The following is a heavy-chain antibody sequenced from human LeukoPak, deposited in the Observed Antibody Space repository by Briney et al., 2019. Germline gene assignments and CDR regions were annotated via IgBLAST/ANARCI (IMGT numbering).Heavy chain of an antibody. CDR2: ISYDGSNK. D-gene: IGHD2-2*01. CDR1: GFTFSSYG. J-gene: IGHJ4*02. Sequence: PGGSLRLSCAASGFTFSSYGMHWVRQAPGKGLEWVAVISYDGSNKYYADSVKGRFTISRDNSKNTLYLQMNSLRAEDTAVYYCVPTPDIVVVPAAIPFDYWGQGTLVTVSS. CDR3: VPTPDIVVVPAAIPFDY. V-gene: IGHV3-30*03.